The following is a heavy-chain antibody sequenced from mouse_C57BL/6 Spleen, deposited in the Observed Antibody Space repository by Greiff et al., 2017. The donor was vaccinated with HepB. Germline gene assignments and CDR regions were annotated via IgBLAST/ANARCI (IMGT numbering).Heavy chain of an antibody. J-gene: IGHJ1*03. CDR2: IYPGDGDT. Sequence: VQLKESGPELVKPGASVKISCKASGYAFSSSWMNWVKQRPGKGLEWIGRIYPGDGDTNYNGKFKGKATLTADKSSSTAYMQLSSLTSEDSAVYFCARGKDGSNWYFDVWGTGTTVTVSS. D-gene: IGHD2-3*01. CDR3: ARGKDGSNWYFDV. V-gene: IGHV1-82*01. CDR1: GYAFSSSW.